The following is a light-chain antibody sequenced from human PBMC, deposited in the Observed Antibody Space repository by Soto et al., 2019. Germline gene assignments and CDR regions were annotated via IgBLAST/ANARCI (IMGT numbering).Light chain of an antibody. Sequence: EIVMTQSPATLSVSPGERATLSCRASQSVSSNLAWYQQKPGQAPRLLIYGASTRATGIPARLSGSGSGTDFTLTISSQQSEDFAVYYCQQYNKWPLTFGGGTKVEIK. V-gene: IGKV3-15*01. CDR2: GAS. CDR1: QSVSSN. J-gene: IGKJ4*01. CDR3: QQYNKWPLT.